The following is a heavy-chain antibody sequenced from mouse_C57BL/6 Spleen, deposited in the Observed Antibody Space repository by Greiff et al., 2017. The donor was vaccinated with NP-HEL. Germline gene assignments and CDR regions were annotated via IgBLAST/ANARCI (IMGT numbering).Heavy chain of an antibody. J-gene: IGHJ4*01. Sequence: EVQLQESGPGLAKPSQTLSLTCSVTGYSITSDYWNWIRKFPGNKLEYMGYISYSGSTYYNPSLKSRISITRDTSKNQYYLQLNSVTTEDTATYYCARYKSGGRVYYYAMDYWGQGTSVTVSS. V-gene: IGHV3-8*01. D-gene: IGHD1-1*02. CDR3: ARYKSGGRVYYYAMDY. CDR1: GYSITSDY. CDR2: ISYSGST.